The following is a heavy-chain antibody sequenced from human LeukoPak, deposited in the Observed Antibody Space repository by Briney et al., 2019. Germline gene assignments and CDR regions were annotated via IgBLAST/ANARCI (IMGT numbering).Heavy chain of an antibody. CDR1: GFTFNSYA. CDR2: ISPSGTDT. J-gene: IGHJ4*02. V-gene: IGHV3-23*01. CDR3: ARVGGYYDSSGYYYVPIDY. Sequence: GGSLRLSCAASGFTFNSYAMSWVRQAPGKGLEWVSAISPSGTDTYYADSVKGRFTISRDNAENSLYLQMNSLRAEDTAVYYCARVGGYYDSSGYYYVPIDYWGQGTLVTVSS. D-gene: IGHD3-22*01.